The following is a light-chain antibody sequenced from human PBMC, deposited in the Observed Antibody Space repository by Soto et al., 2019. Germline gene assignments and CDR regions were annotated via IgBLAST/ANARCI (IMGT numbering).Light chain of an antibody. CDR2: MGF. Sequence: DIVMTQSPLSLPVTPGEAASISCRSSQSLLHKNGNNYFSWYLQKPGQSPQLLIYMGFKRASGVPDRFSGSGSGTYFTLKISRVEAEDAGVYYCMQALQTPRTFGQGTKVEI. J-gene: IGKJ1*01. CDR3: MQALQTPRT. V-gene: IGKV2-28*01. CDR1: QSLLHKNGNNY.